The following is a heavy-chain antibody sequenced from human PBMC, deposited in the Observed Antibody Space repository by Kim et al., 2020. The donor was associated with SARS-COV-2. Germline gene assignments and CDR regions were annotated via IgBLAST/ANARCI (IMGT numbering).Heavy chain of an antibody. Sequence: GGSLRLSCSASGFTFDSYAMSWVRQPPGKGLEWVSSISNGGAGTYLTDSVRGRFTISRDNSENTLYLQMNSLRGDDTAIYFCAKDLGARGGGATLHIWGQGTAVTVSS. J-gene: IGHJ3*02. V-gene: IGHV3-23*01. CDR3: AKDLGARGGGATLHI. CDR1: GFTFDSYA. CDR2: ISNGGAGT. D-gene: IGHD3-16*01.